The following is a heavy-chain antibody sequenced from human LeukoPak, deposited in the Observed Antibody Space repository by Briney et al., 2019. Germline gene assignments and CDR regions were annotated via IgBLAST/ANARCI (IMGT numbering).Heavy chain of an antibody. D-gene: IGHD2-2*01. CDR1: GGTFSSYA. V-gene: IGHV1-69*13. Sequence: SVKVSCKASGGTFSSYAISWVRQAPGQGLEWMGGIIPIFGTANYAQKFQGRVTITADESTSTAYMELSSLRSEDTAVYYCARGSAGDIVVVPAAMPYYYYYMDVWGKGTTVTVSS. CDR3: ARGSAGDIVVVPAAMPYYYYYMDV. J-gene: IGHJ6*03. CDR2: IIPIFGTA.